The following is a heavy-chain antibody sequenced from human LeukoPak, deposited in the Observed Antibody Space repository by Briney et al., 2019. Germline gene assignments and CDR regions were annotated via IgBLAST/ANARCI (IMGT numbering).Heavy chain of an antibody. CDR1: GGSFNDYY. V-gene: IGHV4-34*01. D-gene: IGHD6-13*01. CDR3: ARRGSWTYYYAMDV. J-gene: IGHJ6*02. Sequence: PSETLSLTCDVSGGSFNDYYWSWIRQAPGKGLVWIGEIRHSGSTNYNPSLKGRVTVSVDTSENQFSLRLTSVTAADTAVYYCARRGSWTYYYAMDVWGQGTTVTVSS. CDR2: IRHSGST.